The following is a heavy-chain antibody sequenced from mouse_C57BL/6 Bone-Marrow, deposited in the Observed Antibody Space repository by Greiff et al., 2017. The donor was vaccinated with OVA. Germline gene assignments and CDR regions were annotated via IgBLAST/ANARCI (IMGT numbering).Heavy chain of an antibody. CDR3: TTDYDAFYYFDY. D-gene: IGHD2-4*01. CDR2: IDPENGDT. J-gene: IGHJ2*01. V-gene: IGHV14-4*01. Sequence: VQLKESGAELVRPGASVKLSCTASGFNIKDDYMHWVKQRPEQGLEWIGWIDPENGDTEYASKFQGKATITADTSSNTAYLQLSSLTAADTAVYYCTTDYDAFYYFDYWGQGTTLTVSS. CDR1: GFNIKDDY.